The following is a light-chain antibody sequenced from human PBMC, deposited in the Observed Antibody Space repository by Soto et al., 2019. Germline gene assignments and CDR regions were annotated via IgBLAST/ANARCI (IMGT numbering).Light chain of an antibody. V-gene: IGKV3-20*01. CDR3: QQYGSSPQT. Sequence: EIVLTQSPGTLSLSPGERATLSCRASQSVSSSYLAWYQQKPGQAPRLLIYGASSRATGIPDRFSGSGSGTPFTLTISRLEPEDFAVYYCQQYGSSPQTFGQGTKVEIK. J-gene: IGKJ1*01. CDR1: QSVSSSY. CDR2: GAS.